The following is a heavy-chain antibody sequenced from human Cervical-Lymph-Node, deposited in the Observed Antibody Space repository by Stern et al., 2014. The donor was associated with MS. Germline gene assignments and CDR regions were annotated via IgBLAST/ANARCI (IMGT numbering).Heavy chain of an antibody. D-gene: IGHD2-15*01. Sequence: VQLVESGGGVVQPGRSLRLSCAASGFIFSSYAMHWVRQAPGKGLDWVAFLSNEGSKQFYADSVKGRFTISRDNSNNPLYLQMNSLRPEDTAVYYCARDTCRGGGCYFRYWGQGILITVSP. CDR3: ARDTCRGGGCYFRY. V-gene: IGHV3-30-3*01. J-gene: IGHJ4*02. CDR2: LSNEGSKQ. CDR1: GFIFSSYA.